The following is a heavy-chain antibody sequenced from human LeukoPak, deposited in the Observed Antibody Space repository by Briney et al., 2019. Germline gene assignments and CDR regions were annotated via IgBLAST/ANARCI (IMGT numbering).Heavy chain of an antibody. CDR1: GGSINYYY. V-gene: IGHV4-59*01. D-gene: IGHD3-22*01. CDR3: ARDSRYSDTSGYYYSHYYMDV. J-gene: IGHJ6*03. CDR2: IYSSGST. Sequence: SSETLSLTCTVSGGSINYYYWSWIRQPPGKGLEYIGYIYSSGSTTYNPSLKSRVTMSVDPSKNQFSLTLSSVTAADTAVYYCARDSRYSDTSGYYYSHYYMDVWGKGTTVTVSS.